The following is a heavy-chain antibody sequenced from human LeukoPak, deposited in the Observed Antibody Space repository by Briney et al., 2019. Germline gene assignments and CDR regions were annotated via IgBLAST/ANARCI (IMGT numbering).Heavy chain of an antibody. CDR1: GLTFTSSA. V-gene: IGHV1-58*02. J-gene: IGHJ6*02. CDR2: IVVGSGNT. Sequence: SVKVSCKASGLTFTSSAMQWVRQARGQRLEWIGWIVVGSGNTNYAQKFQERVTITRDMSTSTTYMELSSLRSEDTAVYYCAAEYSSSWPMTASYYYGMDVWGQGATVTVSS. CDR3: AAEYSSSWPMTASYYYGMDV. D-gene: IGHD6-13*01.